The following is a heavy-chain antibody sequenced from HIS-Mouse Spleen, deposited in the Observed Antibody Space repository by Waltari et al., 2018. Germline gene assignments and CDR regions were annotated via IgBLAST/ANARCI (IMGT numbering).Heavy chain of an antibody. J-gene: IGHJ3*02. CDR1: GGSISSYY. CDR2: LYTSGST. CDR3: ARDSGYGSGSLSVPDAFDI. D-gene: IGHD3-10*01. Sequence: QVQLQESGPGLVKPSETLSLTCTVSGGSISSYYWSWFRQPARKGLEWLGCLYTSGSTNYTPSLKSRVTMSVDTSKNQFSLKLSSVTAADTAVYYCARDSGYGSGSLSVPDAFDIWGQGTMVTVSS. V-gene: IGHV4-4*07.